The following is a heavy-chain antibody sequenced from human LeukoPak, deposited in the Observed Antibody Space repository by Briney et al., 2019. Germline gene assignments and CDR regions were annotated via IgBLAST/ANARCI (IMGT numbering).Heavy chain of an antibody. CDR1: GFTFTRSW. Sequence: GGSLRLSCAASGFTFTRSWMSWVRQAPGKGLEFVANINQGGSEKYYVDSVKGRFTISRDDAKNSLYLQMNSLSTEDTAVYYCTREDHSNYNYWGQGTLVTVSS. CDR3: TREDHSNYNY. D-gene: IGHD4-11*01. V-gene: IGHV3-7*01. J-gene: IGHJ4*02. CDR2: INQGGSEK.